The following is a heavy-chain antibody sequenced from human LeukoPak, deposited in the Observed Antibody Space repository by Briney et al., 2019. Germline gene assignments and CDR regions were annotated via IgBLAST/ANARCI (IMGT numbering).Heavy chain of an antibody. D-gene: IGHD3-22*01. V-gene: IGHV1-2*02. Sequence: ASVTVSCKASGYTFTDYYMHWVRQAPGQGLAWMGWINPNSGGTNYAQKFQGRVTMTRDTSISTAYMELSRLRSDDTAVYYCARSADYYDSSAFDYWGQGTLVTVSS. CDR3: ARSADYYDSSAFDY. J-gene: IGHJ4*02. CDR1: GYTFTDYY. CDR2: INPNSGGT.